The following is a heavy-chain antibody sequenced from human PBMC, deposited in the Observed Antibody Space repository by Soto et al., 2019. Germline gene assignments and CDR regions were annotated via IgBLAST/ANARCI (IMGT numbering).Heavy chain of an antibody. D-gene: IGHD4-17*01. J-gene: IGHJ6*02. CDR3: ARVNYGDYYYDMDV. V-gene: IGHV4-59*01. CDR2: ISYTGSA. CDR1: GGSINYSY. Sequence: SETLSLTCTVSGGSINYSYWTWIRQPPGKGLEWIGYISYTGSANYNASLKSRLTISVDTSKNQFSLKLSSVTAADTALYYCARVNYGDYYYDMDVWGQGTTVTVSS.